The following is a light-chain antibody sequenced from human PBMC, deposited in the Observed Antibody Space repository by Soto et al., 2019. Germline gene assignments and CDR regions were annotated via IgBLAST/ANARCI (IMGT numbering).Light chain of an antibody. CDR1: HSVNSN. CDR2: GTS. Sequence: IVLTQSPATLSVSPGERATLSCRASHSVNSNLAWYQQKPGQAPRPLIYGTSTRATGIPARFSGSGSGTEFTLTISSLQSEDFAVYYCQQYNNWPQTFGRGTKVDI. CDR3: QQYNNWPQT. V-gene: IGKV3-15*01. J-gene: IGKJ1*01.